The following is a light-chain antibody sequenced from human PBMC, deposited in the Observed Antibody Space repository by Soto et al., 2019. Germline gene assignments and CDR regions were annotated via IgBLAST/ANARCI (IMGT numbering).Light chain of an antibody. CDR1: SSDGGGYNY. J-gene: IGLJ2*01. Sequence: QSALTQPASVSGSPGQSITISCTGTSSDGGGYNYVSWYQQHPGKAPKLMIYDVSNRPSGVSNRFSGSKSGNTASLTISGLQVEDEADYYCSSYTSSSPYVVFGGGTKLTVL. CDR2: DVS. CDR3: SSYTSSSPYVV. V-gene: IGLV2-14*01.